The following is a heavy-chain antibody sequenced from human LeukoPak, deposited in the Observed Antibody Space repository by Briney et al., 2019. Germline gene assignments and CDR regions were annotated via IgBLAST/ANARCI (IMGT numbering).Heavy chain of an antibody. CDR1: GGTFSSYA. D-gene: IGHD4-17*01. J-gene: IGHJ6*04. CDR3: ARGGSTVTTFYYYGMDV. V-gene: IGHV1-69*06. Sequence: ASVKVSCKASGGTFSSYAISWVRQAPGQGLEWMGGIIPIFGTANYAQKFQGRVTITADKSTSTAYMELSSLRSEDTAVYYCARGGSTVTTFYYYGMDVWGKGTTVTVSS. CDR2: IIPIFGTA.